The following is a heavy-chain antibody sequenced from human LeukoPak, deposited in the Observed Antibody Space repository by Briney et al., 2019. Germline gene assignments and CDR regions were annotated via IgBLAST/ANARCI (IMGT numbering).Heavy chain of an antibody. V-gene: IGHV4-31*03. CDR1: GGSISSGGYY. CDR3: ARYCSSTSCRWFDP. D-gene: IGHD2-2*01. Sequence: SQTLSLTCTVSGGSISSGGYYWSWIRQHPGKGLEWIGYIYYTGSTYYNPSLKSRVIISVDTSKNQFSLKLNSVTAADTAVYYCARYCSSTSCRWFDPWGQGTLVTVSS. CDR2: IYYTGST. J-gene: IGHJ5*02.